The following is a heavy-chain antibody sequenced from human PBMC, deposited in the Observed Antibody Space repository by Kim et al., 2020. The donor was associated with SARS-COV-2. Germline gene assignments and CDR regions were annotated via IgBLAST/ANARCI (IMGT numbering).Heavy chain of an antibody. D-gene: IGHD6-13*01. CDR3: ARVIVSSAAGTSVWFDP. J-gene: IGHJ5*02. V-gene: IGHV4-31*02. Sequence: LKSRVTISGDTSKNQFSLKLSSVTAADTAVYYCARVIVSSAAGTSVWFDPWGQGTLVTVSS.